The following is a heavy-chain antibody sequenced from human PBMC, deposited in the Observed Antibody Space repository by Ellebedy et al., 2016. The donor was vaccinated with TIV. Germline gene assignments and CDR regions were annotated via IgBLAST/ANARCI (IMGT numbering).Heavy chain of an antibody. D-gene: IGHD4-11*01. V-gene: IGHV4-39*07. Sequence: MPSETLSLTCTVSGGSVTSSNYYWSWIRQPPGKGLEWIGEINHSGSTNYNPSLKSRVTISIETSRDQFSLKLTSVTAADTAVYFCARTTAVTTASWDYWGQGTLVTVSS. CDR1: GGSVTSSNYY. J-gene: IGHJ4*02. CDR2: INHSGST. CDR3: ARTTAVTTASWDY.